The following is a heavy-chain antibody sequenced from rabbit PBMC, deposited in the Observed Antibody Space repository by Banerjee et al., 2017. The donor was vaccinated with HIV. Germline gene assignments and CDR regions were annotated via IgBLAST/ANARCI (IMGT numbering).Heavy chain of an antibody. CDR1: GFSFSSNYY. V-gene: IGHV1S40*01. Sequence: QSLEESGGDLVKPGASLTLTCTASGFSFSSNYYMCWVRQTPGKGLEWIACIDAGSSGRTYYASWAKGRFPISKTSSTTVTLQMTSLTAADTATYFCAREDVAGYKFFNLWGQGTLVTVS. CDR2: IDAGSSGRT. D-gene: IGHD4-1*01. CDR3: AREDVAGYKFFNL. J-gene: IGHJ4*01.